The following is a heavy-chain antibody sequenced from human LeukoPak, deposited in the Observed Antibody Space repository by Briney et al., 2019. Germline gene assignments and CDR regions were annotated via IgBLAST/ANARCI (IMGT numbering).Heavy chain of an antibody. CDR3: ARAPTKTERFDP. CDR2: IIPIFGTA. D-gene: IGHD1-14*01. Sequence: SVKVSCKASGGTFSSYAISWVRQAPGQGLEWMGGIIPIFGTANYAQKFQGRVTITTDESTSTAYMELSSLRSEDTAVYYCARAPTKTERFDPWGQGTLVTVSS. J-gene: IGHJ5*02. V-gene: IGHV1-69*05. CDR1: GGTFSSYA.